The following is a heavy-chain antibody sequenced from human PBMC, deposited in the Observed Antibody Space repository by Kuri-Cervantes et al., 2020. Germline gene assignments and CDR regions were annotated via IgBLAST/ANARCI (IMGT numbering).Heavy chain of an antibody. CDR2: IHHSGTA. Sequence: SETLSFTCAISSGSFSTDYWNGIRQPPGKGLEWIGSIHHSGTAYYKPSLRSRLTISVDTSKKRFSLKMSSVTAADTAVYYCARGIQLQLYYYMDVWGNGTTVTVSS. V-gene: IGHV4-59*01. CDR3: ARGIQLQLYYYMDV. CDR1: SGSFSTDY. J-gene: IGHJ6*03. D-gene: IGHD5-18*01.